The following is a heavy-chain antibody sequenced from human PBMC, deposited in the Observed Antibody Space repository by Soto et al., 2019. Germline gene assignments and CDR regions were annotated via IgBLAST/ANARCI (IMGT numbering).Heavy chain of an antibody. CDR1: GYTLTELS. D-gene: IGHD2-2*01. V-gene: IGHV1-24*01. Sequence: ASVKVSCKVSGYTLTELSMHWVRQAPGKGLEWMGGFDPEDGETIYAQKFQGRVTMTEDTSTDTAYMELSSLRSEDTAVYYCATGGRGVPAAMGWFDPWGQGTLVTVSS. CDR2: FDPEDGET. CDR3: ATGGRGVPAAMGWFDP. J-gene: IGHJ5*02.